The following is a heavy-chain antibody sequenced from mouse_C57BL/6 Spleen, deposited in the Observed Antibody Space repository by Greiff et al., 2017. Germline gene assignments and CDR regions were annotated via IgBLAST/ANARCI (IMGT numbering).Heavy chain of an antibody. CDR3: AGDGDYYGSSYGYFDV. Sequence: EVKVVESEGGLVQPGSSMKLSCTASGFTFSDYYMAWVRQVPEKGLEWVANINHDGSSTYYLDSLKSRFIISRDTAKNILYLQMSSLKSEDTATXYCAGDGDYYGSSYGYFDVWGTGTTVTVSS. D-gene: IGHD1-1*01. CDR2: INHDGSST. CDR1: GFTFSDYY. J-gene: IGHJ1*03. V-gene: IGHV5-16*01.